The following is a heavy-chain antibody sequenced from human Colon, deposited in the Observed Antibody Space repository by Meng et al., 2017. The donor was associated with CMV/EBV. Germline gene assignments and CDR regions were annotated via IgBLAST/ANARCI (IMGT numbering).Heavy chain of an antibody. V-gene: IGHV1-18*01. CDR2: ISVNNGNT. CDR3: ARGPGDLKGYYFDY. CDR1: GYNCTTYG. D-gene: IGHD7-27*01. J-gene: IGHJ4*02. Sequence: ASGYNCTTYGISWVRQAPGQGLEWMGWISVNNGNTIYAQKLRGRVTMTTDTSTSTAYMELRGLKSDDTAVYFCARGPGDLKGYYFDYWGQGTLVTVSS.